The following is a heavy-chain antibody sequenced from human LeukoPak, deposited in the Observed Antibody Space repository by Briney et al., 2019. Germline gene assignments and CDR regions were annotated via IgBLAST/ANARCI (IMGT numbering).Heavy chain of an antibody. Sequence: GASVQVSCKASGYTFTSYYMHWVRQAPGQGLEWMGIINPSGGSTSYAQKFQGRVTMTRDTSTSTVYMELSSLRSEDTAVYYCARELGATQIAFDIWGQGTMVTVSS. D-gene: IGHD1-26*01. J-gene: IGHJ3*02. V-gene: IGHV1-46*01. CDR1: GYTFTSYY. CDR3: ARELGATQIAFDI. CDR2: INPSGGST.